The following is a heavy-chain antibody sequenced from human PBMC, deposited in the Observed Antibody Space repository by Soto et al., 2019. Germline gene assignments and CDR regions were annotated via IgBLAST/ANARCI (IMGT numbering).Heavy chain of an antibody. J-gene: IGHJ4*02. CDR1: GFTFRVYG. Sequence: PXGSLRLSCSAAGFTFRVYGMHWVRQAPGKGLEWVADISYDGNKKYYTDSVKGRFTISRDNSKNTLYLQMNSLRTEDTALYYCAQEAPGGWHFFDNWGQGPLVTVSS. V-gene: IGHV3-30*18. CDR2: ISYDGNKK. D-gene: IGHD6-19*01. CDR3: AQEAPGGWHFFDN.